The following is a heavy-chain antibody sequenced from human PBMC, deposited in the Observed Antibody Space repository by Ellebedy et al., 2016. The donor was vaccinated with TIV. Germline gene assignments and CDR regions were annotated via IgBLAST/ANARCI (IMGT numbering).Heavy chain of an antibody. CDR2: INPSGGST. CDR1: GYTFTSYY. CDR3: ASGGGGMWFGEFPDY. Sequence: ASVKVSCKASGYTFTSYYMHWVRQAPGQGLEWMGIINPSGGSTSYAQKFQGRVTMTRDTSTSTVYMELSSLRSEDTAVYYCASGGGGMWFGEFPDYWGQGTLVTVSS. J-gene: IGHJ4*02. V-gene: IGHV1-46*01. D-gene: IGHD3-10*01.